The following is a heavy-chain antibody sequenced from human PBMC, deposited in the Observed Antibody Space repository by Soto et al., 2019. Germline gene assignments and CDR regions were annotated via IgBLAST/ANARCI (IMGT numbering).Heavy chain of an antibody. Sequence: QVQLVESGGGVVQPGRSLRLSCAASGFTFSSYGMHWVRQAPGKGLEWVAVISYDGSNKYYADSVKGRFTISRDNSKNTLYLQMNSLRAEDTALYYCAKGNDYGDSPSVLSLDYWGQGTLVTVSS. CDR2: ISYDGSNK. CDR1: GFTFSSYG. V-gene: IGHV3-30*18. J-gene: IGHJ4*02. D-gene: IGHD4-17*01. CDR3: AKGNDYGDSPSVLSLDY.